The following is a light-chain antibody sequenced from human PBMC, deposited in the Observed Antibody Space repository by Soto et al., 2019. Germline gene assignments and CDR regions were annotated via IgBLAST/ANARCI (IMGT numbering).Light chain of an antibody. Sequence: QSVLTQPASVSGSPGQSITISCTGTSSDVGGYNYVSWYQHHPGKAPKLIIYDVTNRPPGVSNPFSGSKSGNTASLTISGLQSEDEADYYCSSYTPSNTRQIVFGTGTKVTVL. CDR2: DVT. J-gene: IGLJ1*01. CDR3: SSYTPSNTRQIV. V-gene: IGLV2-14*03. CDR1: SSDVGGYNY.